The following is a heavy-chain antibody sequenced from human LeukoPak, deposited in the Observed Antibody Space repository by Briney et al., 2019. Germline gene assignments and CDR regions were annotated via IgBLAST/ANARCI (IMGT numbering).Heavy chain of an antibody. J-gene: IGHJ4*02. CDR3: ARGVVPAANVAF. V-gene: IGHV5-51*01. Sequence: GESLKISCKASGYTFTSYWIGWVRQMPGKGLEWMGIIYPGDSDTTYSPSFQGQVTISADNSITTAYLQMNSLRAEDTAVYYCARGVVPAANVAFWGQGTLVTVSS. CDR1: GYTFTSYW. CDR2: IYPGDSDT. D-gene: IGHD2-2*01.